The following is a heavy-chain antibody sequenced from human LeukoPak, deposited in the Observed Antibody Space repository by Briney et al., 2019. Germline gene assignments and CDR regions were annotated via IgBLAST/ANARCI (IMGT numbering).Heavy chain of an antibody. Sequence: PSETLSLTCTVSGGSLTSSSNWGWIRQPPGKGLDWIGSIFYSGSTFYSPSLKSRITISVDTSKNQFSLKLNSVTAADTAIYYCARHEKVYGASFDYWGQGTLVTVSS. D-gene: IGHD2-8*01. V-gene: IGHV4-39*01. CDR3: ARHEKVYGASFDY. J-gene: IGHJ4*02. CDR1: GGSLTSSSN. CDR2: IFYSGST.